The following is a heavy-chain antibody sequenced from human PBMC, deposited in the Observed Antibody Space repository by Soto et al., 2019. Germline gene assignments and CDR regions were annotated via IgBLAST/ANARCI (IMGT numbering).Heavy chain of an antibody. Sequence: PXGSLRLSCAASGFTFSNAWMSWVRQAPGKGLEWVGRIKSKTDGGTTDYAAPVKGRFTISRDDSKNTLYLQMNSLKTEDTAVYYCTTTFGELLMAYWGQGTLVTVSS. J-gene: IGHJ4*02. V-gene: IGHV3-15*01. CDR2: IKSKTDGGTT. CDR1: GFTFSNAW. D-gene: IGHD3-10*01. CDR3: TTTFGELLMAY.